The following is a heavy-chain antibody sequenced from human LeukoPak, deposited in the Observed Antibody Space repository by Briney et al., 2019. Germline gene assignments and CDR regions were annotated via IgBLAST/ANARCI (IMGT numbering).Heavy chain of an antibody. D-gene: IGHD2-2*01. J-gene: IGHJ4*02. V-gene: IGHV3-15*01. CDR2: IKSKTDGGTT. CDR3: TTGPPYCSSTSCRRDY. Sequence: PGGSLRLSCAASGFTFSNAWMSWVRQAPGKGLEWVGRIKSKTDGGTTDYAAPVKGRFTISRDDSKNTLYLQMNSLKTEDTAVYYCTTGPPYCSSTSCRRDYWGQGTLVTVSS. CDR1: GFTFSNAW.